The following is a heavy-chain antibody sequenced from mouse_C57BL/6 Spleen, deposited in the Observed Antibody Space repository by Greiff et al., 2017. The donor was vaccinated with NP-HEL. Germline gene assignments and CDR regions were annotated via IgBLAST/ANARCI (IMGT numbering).Heavy chain of an antibody. CDR2: IDPSDSYT. Sequence: VQLQQPGAELVKPGASVKLSCKASGYTFTSYWMQWVKQRPGQGLEWIGEIDPSDSYTNYNQKFKGKATLTVDTSSSTAYMQLSSLTSEDSAVYYCARSHYGNYIYYAMDYWGQGTSVTVSS. J-gene: IGHJ4*01. CDR3: ARSHYGNYIYYAMDY. V-gene: IGHV1-50*01. D-gene: IGHD2-1*01. CDR1: GYTFTSYW.